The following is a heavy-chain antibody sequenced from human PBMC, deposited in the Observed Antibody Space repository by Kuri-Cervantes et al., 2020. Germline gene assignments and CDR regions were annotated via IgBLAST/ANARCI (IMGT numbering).Heavy chain of an antibody. CDR2: ISYDGSNK. CDR1: GFTFSSYG. V-gene: IGHV3-30*18. J-gene: IGHJ6*02. Sequence: GESLKISCAASGFTFSSYGMHWVRQAPGKGLEWVAVISYDGSNKYYADSVKGRFTISRDNSKNTLYLQMNSLRAEDTAVYYCAKDSTVTAYYYYGMDVRGQGTTVTVSS. CDR3: AKDSTVTAYYYYGMDV. D-gene: IGHD4-17*01.